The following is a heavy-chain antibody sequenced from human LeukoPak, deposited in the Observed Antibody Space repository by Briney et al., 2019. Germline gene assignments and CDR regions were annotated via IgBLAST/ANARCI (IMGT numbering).Heavy chain of an antibody. CDR1: GFTFSSYS. Sequence: GGSLRLSCAASGFTFSSYSMNWARQAPGKGLEWVSSISSSSSYIYYADSVKGRFTISRDNAKNSLYLQMNSLRAEDTAVYYCASLRGYSGYDFGDFDYWGQGTLVTVSS. J-gene: IGHJ4*02. V-gene: IGHV3-21*01. CDR2: ISSSSSYI. CDR3: ASLRGYSGYDFGDFDY. D-gene: IGHD5-12*01.